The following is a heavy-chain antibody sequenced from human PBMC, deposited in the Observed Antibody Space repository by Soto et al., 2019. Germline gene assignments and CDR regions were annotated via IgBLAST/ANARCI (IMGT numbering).Heavy chain of an antibody. J-gene: IGHJ4*02. CDR2: VYYGGT. V-gene: IGHV4-59*01. D-gene: IGHD4-4*01. Sequence: QMHLRESGPGLVKPSETLSLTCTVSGGSMSSNYWSWIRQSPGKGLEWIGFVYYGGTNYNPSFESRVTMSVDTPKNQFSLELNSVTAADTAVYYCVSYRGAFYFDHWGQGALVTVSS. CDR1: GGSMSSNY. CDR3: VSYRGAFYFDH.